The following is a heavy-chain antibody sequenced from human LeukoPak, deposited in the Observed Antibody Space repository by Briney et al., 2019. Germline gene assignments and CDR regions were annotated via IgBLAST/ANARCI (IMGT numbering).Heavy chain of an antibody. V-gene: IGHV3-21*01. Sequence: GGSLRLSCAASGFTFSSYSMNRVRQAPGKGLEWVSSISSSSSYIYYADSVKGRFTISRDNAKNSLYLQMNSLRAEDTAVYYCARDRGGYYDSGGYYRDAFDIWGQGTMVTVSS. CDR1: GFTFSSYS. D-gene: IGHD3-22*01. CDR3: ARDRGGYYDSGGYYRDAFDI. J-gene: IGHJ3*02. CDR2: ISSSSSYI.